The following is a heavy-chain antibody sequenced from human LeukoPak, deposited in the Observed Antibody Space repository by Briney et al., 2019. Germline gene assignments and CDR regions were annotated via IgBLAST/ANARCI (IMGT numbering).Heavy chain of an antibody. J-gene: IGHJ4*02. CDR1: GFTFSSYG. CDR2: ISYDGSNK. D-gene: IGHD3-10*01. Sequence: PGGSLRLSCAASGFTFSSYGMHWVRQAPGEGLEWVAVISYDGSNKYYADSVKGRFTISRDNSKNTLYLQMNSLRAEDTAVYYCAKRQDYYGSGSYYNLLDYWGQGTLVTVSS. CDR3: AKRQDYYGSGSYYNLLDY. V-gene: IGHV3-30*18.